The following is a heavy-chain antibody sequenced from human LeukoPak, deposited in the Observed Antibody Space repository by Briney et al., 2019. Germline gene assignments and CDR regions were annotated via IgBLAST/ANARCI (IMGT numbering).Heavy chain of an antibody. V-gene: IGHV3-30-3*01. Sequence: GGSLRLSCAASGFTFSSYAMHWVRQAPGKGLEWVAVISYDGSNKYYADSVKGRFTISRDNSKNTLYLQMNSLRAEDTAVYYCARGRADCSSTSCSWGWFDPWGQGTLVTVSS. J-gene: IGHJ5*02. CDR1: GFTFSSYA. D-gene: IGHD2-2*01. CDR3: ARGRADCSSTSCSWGWFDP. CDR2: ISYDGSNK.